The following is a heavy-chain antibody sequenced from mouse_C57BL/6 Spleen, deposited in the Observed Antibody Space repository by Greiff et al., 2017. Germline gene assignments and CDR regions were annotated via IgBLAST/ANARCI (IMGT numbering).Heavy chain of an antibody. J-gene: IGHJ1*03. Sequence: QVQLQQSGPELVKPGASVKISCKASGYAFSSSWMNWVKQRPGKGLEWIGRIYPGDGDTNYNGKFKGKATLTADKSSSTAYMQLSSLTSEDSAVYFCARSEFTTGYFDVWGTGTTVTVSS. CDR3: ARSEFTTGYFDV. CDR2: IYPGDGDT. CDR1: GYAFSSSW. V-gene: IGHV1-82*01.